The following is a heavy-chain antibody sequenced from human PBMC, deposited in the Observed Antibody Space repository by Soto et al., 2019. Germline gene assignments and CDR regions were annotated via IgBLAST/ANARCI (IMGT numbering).Heavy chain of an antibody. Sequence: PGGSLRLSCAASGFTFSSYEMNWVRQAPGKGLEWVSYISSSGSTIYYADSVKGRFTISRDNAKNSLYLQMNSLRAEDTAVYYCARGPPYYYGMDVWGQGTTVTVSS. V-gene: IGHV3-48*03. J-gene: IGHJ6*02. CDR3: ARGPPYYYGMDV. CDR1: GFTFSSYE. CDR2: ISSSGSTI.